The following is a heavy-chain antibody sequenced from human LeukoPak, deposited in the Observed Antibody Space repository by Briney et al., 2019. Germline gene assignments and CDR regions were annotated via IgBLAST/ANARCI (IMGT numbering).Heavy chain of an antibody. D-gene: IGHD6-6*01. CDR1: GFTFSNAW. V-gene: IGHV3-33*08. CDR3: ARESPSYYSSSSSFVDY. J-gene: IGHJ4*02. Sequence: GGSLRLSCAASGFTFSNAWMNWVRQAPGKGLEWVAVIWYDGSNKYYADSVKGRFTISRDNSKNTLYLQMNSLRAEDTAVYYCARESPSYYSSSSSFVDYWGQGTLVTVSS. CDR2: IWYDGSNK.